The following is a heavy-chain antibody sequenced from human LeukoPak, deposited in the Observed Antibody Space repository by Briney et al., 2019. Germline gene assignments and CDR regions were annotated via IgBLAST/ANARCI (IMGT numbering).Heavy chain of an antibody. CDR3: ATRIVGANQDAFDI. Sequence: PGGSLRLSCAASGFNFNNYWMSWVRQAPGKGLEWVANIKEDESEKDYVDSVKGRFTISRDNAKNSLYLQMNSLRAEDTAVYYCATRIVGANQDAFDIWGQGTMVTVSS. D-gene: IGHD1-26*01. CDR2: IKEDESEK. CDR1: GFNFNNYW. V-gene: IGHV3-7*01. J-gene: IGHJ3*02.